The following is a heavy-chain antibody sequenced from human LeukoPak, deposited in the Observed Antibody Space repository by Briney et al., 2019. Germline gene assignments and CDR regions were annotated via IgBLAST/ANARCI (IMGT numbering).Heavy chain of an antibody. V-gene: IGHV4-59*01. CDR3: ARLDTAMVTGAFDI. J-gene: IGHJ3*02. Sequence: SETLSLTCTVFGGSISSYYWSWIRQPPGKGLEWIGYIYYSGSTNYNPSLKSRVTISVDTSKNQFSLKLSSVTAADTAVYYCARLDTAMVTGAFDIWGQGTMVTVSS. CDR2: IYYSGST. D-gene: IGHD5-18*01. CDR1: GGSISSYY.